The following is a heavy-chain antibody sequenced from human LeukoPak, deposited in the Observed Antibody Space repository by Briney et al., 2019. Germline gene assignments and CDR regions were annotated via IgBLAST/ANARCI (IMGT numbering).Heavy chain of an antibody. J-gene: IGHJ4*02. V-gene: IGHV3-23*01. CDR2: ISGSGGST. Sequence: GGSLRLSCAASGFTFSSYAMSWVRQAPGKGLEWVSAISGSGGSTYYADSVKGRFTISRDNSKNTLYLQMNSLRAEDTAVYYCAKDTGNYDFWSGYGDGTYDYWGKGTLVTVSS. CDR1: GFTFSSYA. CDR3: AKDTGNYDFWSGYGDGTYDY. D-gene: IGHD3-3*01.